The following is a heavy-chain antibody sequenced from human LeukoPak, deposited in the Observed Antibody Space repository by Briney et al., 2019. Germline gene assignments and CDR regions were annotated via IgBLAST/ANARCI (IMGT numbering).Heavy chain of an antibody. CDR2: INHSGST. D-gene: IGHD1-14*01. V-gene: IGHV4-34*01. CDR3: ARGRKKNSFVPGPWFDP. Sequence: PSETLSLTCAVYGGSFSGYYWSWIRQPPGKGLEWIGEINHSGSTNYNPSLKSRVTISVDTSKNQFSLKLSSVTAAGTAVYYCARGRKKNSFVPGPWFDPWGLGTLVTVSS. J-gene: IGHJ5*02. CDR1: GGSFSGYY.